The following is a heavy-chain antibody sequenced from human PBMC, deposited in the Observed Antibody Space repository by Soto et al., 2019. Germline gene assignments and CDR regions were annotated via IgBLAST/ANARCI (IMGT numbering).Heavy chain of an antibody. CDR1: GFTFSSYA. D-gene: IGHD3-3*01. J-gene: IGHJ4*02. CDR3: AKEGYDFWSGYSLTYFDY. CDR2: ISGSGGST. Sequence: PGGSLRLSCAASGFTFSSYAMSWVRQAPGKGLEWVSAISGSGGSTYYADSVKGRFTISRDNSKNTLYLQMNSLRAEDTAVYYCAKEGYDFWSGYSLTYFDYWGQGTLVTVS. V-gene: IGHV3-23*01.